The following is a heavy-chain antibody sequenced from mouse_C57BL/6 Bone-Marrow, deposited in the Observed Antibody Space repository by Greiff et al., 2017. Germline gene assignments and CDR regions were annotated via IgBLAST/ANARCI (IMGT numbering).Heavy chain of an antibody. V-gene: IGHV7-1*01. CDR3: ARDAGYYGNYYAMDY. Sequence: EVKVVESGGGLVQSGRSLRLSCATSGFTFSDFYMEWVRQAPGKGLEWIAASRNKANDYTTEYSASVKGRFIVSRDTSQSILYLQMNALRAEDTAIYYCARDAGYYGNYYAMDYWGQGTSVTVSS. J-gene: IGHJ4*01. CDR1: GFTFSDFY. D-gene: IGHD2-1*01. CDR2: SRNKANDYTT.